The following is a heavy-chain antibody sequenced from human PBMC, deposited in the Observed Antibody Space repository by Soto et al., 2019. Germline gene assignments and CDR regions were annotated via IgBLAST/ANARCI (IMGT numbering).Heavy chain of an antibody. CDR1: GYTLKNYG. J-gene: IGHJ4*02. V-gene: IGHV1-18*01. CDR2: IKVDNGDT. CDR3: ARSRYYFDY. Sequence: QVHLVQCGGEVKMPGASVKVSCKASGYTLKNYGIGWVRQAPGLGPEWVGWIKVDNGDTKYAEKLQGRVTLTTDTSTSTAYMELRNLRSDDTAFYYCARSRYYFDYWGQGTLVTVSS.